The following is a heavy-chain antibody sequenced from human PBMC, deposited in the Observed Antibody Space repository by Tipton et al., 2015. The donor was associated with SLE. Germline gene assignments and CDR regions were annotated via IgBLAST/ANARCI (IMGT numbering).Heavy chain of an antibody. CDR2: TYSGGST. Sequence: SLRLSCAASGFTVSGNYMTWVRQAPGKGLEWVSVTYSGGSTYYSDSVKGRFTISRDHSKNTLYLQMNSLRAEDTAVYYCAKGGTGKFDYWGQGTLVTVSS. CDR1: GFTVSGNY. D-gene: IGHD7-27*01. CDR3: AKGGTGKFDY. J-gene: IGHJ4*02. V-gene: IGHV3-53*01.